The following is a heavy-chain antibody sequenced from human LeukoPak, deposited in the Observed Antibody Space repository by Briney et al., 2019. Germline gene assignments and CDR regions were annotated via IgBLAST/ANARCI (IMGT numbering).Heavy chain of an antibody. V-gene: IGHV3-23*01. Sequence: PGGSLRLSCAASGFTISNYAMSWVRQTPGKGLEWVSAISGSGDSTYYADSVKGRFTISRDNSKNTLYLQMSSLRAEDTAVYYCAKDSSGWYSSFDFWGQGTLVTVSS. D-gene: IGHD6-19*01. CDR1: GFTISNYA. J-gene: IGHJ4*02. CDR2: ISGSGDST. CDR3: AKDSSGWYSSFDF.